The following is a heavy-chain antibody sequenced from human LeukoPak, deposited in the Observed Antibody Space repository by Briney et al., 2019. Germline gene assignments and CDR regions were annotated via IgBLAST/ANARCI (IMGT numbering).Heavy chain of an antibody. J-gene: IGHJ6*02. CDR1: GYTFTGYY. D-gene: IGHD3-9*01. CDR2: INPNSGGT. V-gene: IGHV1-2*02. CDR3: PRSPLRYFDWLGYYGMTS. Sequence: ASVKVSCKASGYTFTGYYMHWVRQAPGQGLEWMGWINPNSGGTNYAQKFQGRVTMTRDTSIGTAYMELSRLRSDDTAVYYCPRSPLRYFDWLGYYGMTSGAKGPRSPSP.